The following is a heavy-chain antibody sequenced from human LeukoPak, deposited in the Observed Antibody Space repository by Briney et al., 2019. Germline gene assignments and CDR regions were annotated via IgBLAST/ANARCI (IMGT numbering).Heavy chain of an antibody. CDR3: ARPQRGYYTYDGFDI. J-gene: IGHJ3*02. CDR1: GYTFTSYG. Sequence: ASVKVSCKASGYTFTSYGISWVRQAPGQGLEWMGWISAYNGNTNYAQKLQGRVTMTTDTSTSTAYMELRSLRSDDTAVYYCARPQRGYYTYDGFDIWGQGTMVTVSS. D-gene: IGHD3-3*01. CDR2: ISAYNGNT. V-gene: IGHV1-18*01.